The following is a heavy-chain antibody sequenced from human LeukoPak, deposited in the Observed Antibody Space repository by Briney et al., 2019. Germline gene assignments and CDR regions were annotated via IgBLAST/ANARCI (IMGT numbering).Heavy chain of an antibody. CDR3: ARDPFEGSGSYLNWFDP. J-gene: IGHJ5*02. V-gene: IGHV3-21*01. Sequence: GGSRRLSCAASGFTFSSYSMTWVRQAQGKGLDWASSISSSSSYIYYADSVKGRFTISRDNAKNSLYLQMNSLRAEDTAVYYCARDPFEGSGSYLNWFDPWGQGTLVTVSS. CDR2: ISSSSSYI. D-gene: IGHD3-10*01. CDR1: GFTFSSYS.